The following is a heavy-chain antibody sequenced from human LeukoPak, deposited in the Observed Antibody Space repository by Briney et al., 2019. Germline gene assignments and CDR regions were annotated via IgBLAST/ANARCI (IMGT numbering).Heavy chain of an antibody. D-gene: IGHD5-18*01. CDR3: AGRPTGYSSGYIH. V-gene: IGHV3-23*01. CDR2: ISGSAHKI. CDR1: GITFSNYA. J-gene: IGHJ4*02. Sequence: GGSLRLSCVAPGITFSNYAVSWVRQAPEKGLDWVSVISGSAHKIRYADSVKGRFTISRDNSENIVYLQMNNLRVEDTAVYYCAGRPTGYSSGYIHWGQGTLVTVSS.